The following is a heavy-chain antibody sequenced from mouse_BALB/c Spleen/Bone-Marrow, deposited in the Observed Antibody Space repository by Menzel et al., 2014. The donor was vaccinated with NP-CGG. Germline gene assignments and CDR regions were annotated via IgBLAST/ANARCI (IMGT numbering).Heavy chain of an antibody. D-gene: IGHD2-10*01. Sequence: QVQLQQPGPELVKPGASVKISCKASGYTFTDYYINWVKQKPGQGLEWIGWIYPGSGNTKYNEKFKGKATLTVDTSSSPSYLPVSKLTTEGPGVLFWAKSAFYGNLRGFWGQGTTLTVSS. CDR1: GYTFTDYY. J-gene: IGHJ2*01. CDR3: AKSAFYGNLRGF. V-gene: IGHV1-84*02. CDR2: IYPGSGNT.